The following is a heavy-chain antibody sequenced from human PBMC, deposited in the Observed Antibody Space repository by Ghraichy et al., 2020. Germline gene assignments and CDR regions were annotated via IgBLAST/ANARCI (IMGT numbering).Heavy chain of an antibody. CDR2: INHSGST. CDR3: ASFLVGATVGEDY. CDR1: GGSFSGYY. D-gene: IGHD1-26*01. V-gene: IGHV4-34*01. Sequence: SETLSLTCAVYGGSFSGYYWSWIRQPPGKGLEWIGEINHSGSTNYNPSLKSRVTISVDTSKNQFSLRLSSVTAADTAVYYCASFLVGATVGEDYWGQGTLVTVSS. J-gene: IGHJ4*02.